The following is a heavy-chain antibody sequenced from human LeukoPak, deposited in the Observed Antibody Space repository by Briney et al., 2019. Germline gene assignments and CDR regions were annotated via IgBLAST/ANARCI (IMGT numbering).Heavy chain of an antibody. CDR3: ARDRPDSSGYSSFDY. J-gene: IGHJ4*02. D-gene: IGHD3-22*01. Sequence: PGGSLRLSCAASGFTFSNYGMHWVRQAPGKGLEWVAVIWYDGSNKYYADSVKGRFTISRDNSKNTLYLQMNSLRAEDTAVYYCARDRPDSSGYSSFDYWGQGTLVTVSS. V-gene: IGHV3-33*08. CDR2: IWYDGSNK. CDR1: GFTFSNYG.